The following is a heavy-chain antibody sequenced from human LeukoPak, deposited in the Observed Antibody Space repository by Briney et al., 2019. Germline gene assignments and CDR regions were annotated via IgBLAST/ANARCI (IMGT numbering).Heavy chain of an antibody. CDR2: LNSDGSST. J-gene: IGHJ4*02. CDR3: VKDIGPRYDNGALFDY. Sequence: GGSLRLSCAASGFTFSSYWMHWVRQAPGKGLVWVSRLNSDGSSTVYADSVKGRFTISRDNAKNSLYLQMNSLRAEDMALYYCVKDIGPRYDNGALFDYWGQGTLVTVSS. V-gene: IGHV3-74*01. CDR1: GFTFSSYW. D-gene: IGHD5-12*01.